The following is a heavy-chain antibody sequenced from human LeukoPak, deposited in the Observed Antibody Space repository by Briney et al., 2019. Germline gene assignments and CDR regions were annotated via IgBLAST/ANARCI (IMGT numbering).Heavy chain of an antibody. CDR3: ARASYYYYGMDV. Sequence: SVKVSCKASGGTFSSYAISWVRQAPGQGLEWMGRIIPILGIANYAQKLQGRVTMTTDTSTSTAYMELRSLRSDDTAVYYCARASYYYYGMDVWGQGTTVTVSS. V-gene: IGHV1-69*04. J-gene: IGHJ6*02. CDR2: IIPILGIA. CDR1: GGTFSSYA.